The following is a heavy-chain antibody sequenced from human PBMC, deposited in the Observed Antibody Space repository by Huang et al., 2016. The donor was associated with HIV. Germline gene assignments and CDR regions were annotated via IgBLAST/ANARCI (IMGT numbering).Heavy chain of an antibody. CDR1: GLFFSEAW. Sequence: DVQLVESGGALVEPGGSFRLSCATLGLFFSEAWMTWVGRIKSKKEGGTPYYPASLKGRVSISRDDSKGTLYLQLDRLKTEDTAKYYCSTDLDGGVGSVLSDYFDYWGRGTLVTVSS. CDR2: IKSKKEGGTP. CDR3: STDLDGGVGSVLSDYFDY. V-gene: IGHV3-15*02. J-gene: IGHJ4*02. D-gene: IGHD2-8*02.